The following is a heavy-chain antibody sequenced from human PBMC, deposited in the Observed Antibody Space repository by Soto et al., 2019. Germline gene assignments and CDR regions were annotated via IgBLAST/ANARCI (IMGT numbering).Heavy chain of an antibody. V-gene: IGHV3-7*01. Sequence: PGGSLRLSCAASGFTFSSYWMSWVRQAPGKGLEGVANIKQDGSEKYYVDSVKGRFTISRDNAKNSLYLQMNSLRAEDTAVYYCARVMIAARRGEYYYYMDVWGKGPTVTAP. CDR1: GFTFSSYW. D-gene: IGHD6-6*01. J-gene: IGHJ6*03. CDR3: ARVMIAARRGEYYYYMDV. CDR2: IKQDGSEK.